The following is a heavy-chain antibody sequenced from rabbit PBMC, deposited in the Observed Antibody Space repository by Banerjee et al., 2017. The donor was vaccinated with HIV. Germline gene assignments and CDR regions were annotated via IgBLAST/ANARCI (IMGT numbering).Heavy chain of an antibody. CDR2: IYAGSSGTT. CDR3: ARDWAGVIGWNFNL. Sequence: QEQLEESGGGLVKPEGSLTLTCKASGFTLSSYWMWWVRQAPGKGLEWIACIYAGSSGTTYYASWAKGRFTISKTSSTTVTLQMTSLTAADTATYFCARDWAGVIGWNFNLWGPGTLVTVS. D-gene: IGHD1-1*01. J-gene: IGHJ4*01. V-gene: IGHV1S45*01. CDR1: GFTLSSYW.